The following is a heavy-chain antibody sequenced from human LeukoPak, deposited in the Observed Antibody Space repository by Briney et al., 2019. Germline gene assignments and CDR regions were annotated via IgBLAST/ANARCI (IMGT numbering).Heavy chain of an antibody. D-gene: IGHD6-19*01. CDR2: ISNSGSHT. J-gene: IGHJ4*02. CDR1: GFTFSDEY. V-gene: IGHV3-11*03. Sequence: GGSLRLSCAASGFTFSDEYMSWIRQAPGKGLEWVSYISNSGSHTNYADSVKGRFTISRDNAKNSLYLQMNSLRAEDTAVYYCARSRGAGPGAYFDYWGQGTLITVSS. CDR3: ARSRGAGPGAYFDY.